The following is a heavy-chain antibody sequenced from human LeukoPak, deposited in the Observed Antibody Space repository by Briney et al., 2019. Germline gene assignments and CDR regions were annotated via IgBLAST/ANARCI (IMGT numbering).Heavy chain of an antibody. CDR1: GYTFTSYG. J-gene: IGHJ4*02. D-gene: IGHD2-2*01. V-gene: IGHV1-18*01. CDR2: ISAYNGNT. CDR3: ARTGCSSTSCSLDY. Sequence: ASVKVSCKASGYTFTSYGISWVRQAPGQGLEWMGWISAYNGNTNYAQKLQGRVTMTTDTSTSTAYMELRSLRPDDTAVYYCARTGCSSTSCSLDYWGQGTLVTVSS.